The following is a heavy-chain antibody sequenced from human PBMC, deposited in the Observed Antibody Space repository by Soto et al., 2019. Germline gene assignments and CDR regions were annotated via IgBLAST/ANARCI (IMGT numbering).Heavy chain of an antibody. CDR3: ARDLRYFDWGRDAFDI. CDR2: IWYDGSNK. V-gene: IGHV3-33*01. J-gene: IGHJ3*02. D-gene: IGHD3-9*01. Sequence: QVQLVESGGGVVQPGRSLRLSCAASGFTFSSYGMHWVRQAPGKGLEWVAVIWYDGSNKYYADSVKGRFTISRDNSKNTLYLQMNSLRAEDTAVYYCARDLRYFDWGRDAFDIWGQGTMVTVSS. CDR1: GFTFSSYG.